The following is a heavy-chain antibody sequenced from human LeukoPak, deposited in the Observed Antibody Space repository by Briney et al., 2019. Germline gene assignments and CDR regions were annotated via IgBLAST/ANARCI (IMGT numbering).Heavy chain of an antibody. CDR1: GGSFSGYY. CDR3: ARGSVALDY. Sequence: PSETLSLTCAVYGGSFSGYYRSWIRQPPGKGLEWIGEINHSGSTNYNPSLKSRVTISVDTSKNQFSLKLSSVTAADTAVYYCARGSVALDYWGQGTLVTVSS. D-gene: IGHD5-12*01. CDR2: INHSGST. J-gene: IGHJ4*02. V-gene: IGHV4-34*01.